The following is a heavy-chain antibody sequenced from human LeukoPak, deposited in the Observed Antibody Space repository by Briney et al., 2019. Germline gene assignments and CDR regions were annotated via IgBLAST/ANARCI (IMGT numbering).Heavy chain of an antibody. V-gene: IGHV4-34*01. D-gene: IGHD3-10*01. Sequence: SETLSLTCAVYGGSFSGYYWSWIRQPPGKGLEWIGEINHSGSTNYNPSLKSRVTISVDTSKNQFSLKLSSVTAADTAVYYCARGLKRWFGELVAFDIWGQGTMVTVSS. CDR2: INHSGST. CDR3: ARGLKRWFGELVAFDI. J-gene: IGHJ3*02. CDR1: GGSFSGYY.